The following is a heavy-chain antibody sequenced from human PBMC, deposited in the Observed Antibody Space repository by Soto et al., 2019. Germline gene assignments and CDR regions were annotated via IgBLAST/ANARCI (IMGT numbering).Heavy chain of an antibody. CDR2: INAGNANT. Sequence: ASVKVSCKASGYTFTSYGISWVRQAPGQRLEWMGWINAGNANTKYSQKFQGRVTITRDTSASTAYMELSSLRSEDTAVYYCARGLNVYYFDYWGQGTLVTVSS. D-gene: IGHD3-16*01. CDR3: ARGLNVYYFDY. V-gene: IGHV1-3*01. CDR1: GYTFTSYG. J-gene: IGHJ4*02.